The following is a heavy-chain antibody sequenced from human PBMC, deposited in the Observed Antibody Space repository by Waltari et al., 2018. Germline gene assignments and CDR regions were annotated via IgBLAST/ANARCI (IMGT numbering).Heavy chain of an antibody. CDR2: ISSSGSTI. J-gene: IGHJ6*02. CDR1: RVTFSSYE. CDR3: AGFLDGYGMDV. Sequence: EVQLVESGGGLVQHVGSMRLPCAASRVTFSSYEMNWVRQAPGKGLEWVSYISSSGSTIYYADSVKGRFTISRDNAKNSLYLQMNSLRAEDTAVYYCAGFLDGYGMDVWGQGTTVTVSS. V-gene: IGHV3-48*03.